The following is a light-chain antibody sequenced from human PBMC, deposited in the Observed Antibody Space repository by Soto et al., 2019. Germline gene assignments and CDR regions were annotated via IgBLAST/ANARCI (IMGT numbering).Light chain of an antibody. CDR3: SSYTSSNTYV. CDR1: SSDVGGYNY. J-gene: IGLJ1*01. V-gene: IGLV2-14*01. CDR2: EVS. Sequence: SALTQPASVSGSPGQSITISCTGTSSDVGGYNYVSWYQQHPGKAPKLMIYEVSNRPSGVSNRFSGSKSGNTASLTISGLQAEDEADYYCSSYTSSNTYVFGTGTKVTVL.